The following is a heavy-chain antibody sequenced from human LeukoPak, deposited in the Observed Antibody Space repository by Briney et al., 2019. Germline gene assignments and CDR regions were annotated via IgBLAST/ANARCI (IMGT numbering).Heavy chain of an antibody. J-gene: IGHJ3*02. V-gene: IGHV1-2*02. D-gene: IGHD4-17*01. CDR2: INPNSGGT. CDR1: GYTFTGYY. Sequence: GASVKVSCKASGYTFTGYYMHWVRQAPGQGLEWMGWINPNSGGTNYAQKLQGRVTMTTDTSTSTAYMELRSLRSDDTAVYYCARDRPDYGDYGPLVAFDIWGQGTMVTVSS. CDR3: ARDRPDYGDYGPLVAFDI.